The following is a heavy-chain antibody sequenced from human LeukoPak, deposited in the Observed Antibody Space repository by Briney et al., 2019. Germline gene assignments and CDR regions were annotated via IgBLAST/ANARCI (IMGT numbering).Heavy chain of an antibody. CDR2: IYYSGST. Sequence: SETLSLTCTVYGGSISSYYWSWIRQPPGKGLEWIGYIYYSGSTNYNPSLKSRVTISVDTSKNQFSLKLSSVTAADTAVYYCASGLSTLGSYYYYYYMDVWGKGTTVTVSS. CDR1: GGSISSYY. CDR3: ASGLSTLGSYYYYYYMDV. V-gene: IGHV4-59*01. D-gene: IGHD3-10*01. J-gene: IGHJ6*03.